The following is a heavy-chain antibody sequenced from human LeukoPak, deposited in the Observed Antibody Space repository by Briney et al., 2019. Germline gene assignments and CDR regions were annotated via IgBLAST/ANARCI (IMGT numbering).Heavy chain of an antibody. D-gene: IGHD4-11*01. J-gene: IGHJ6*03. V-gene: IGHV1-2*02. CDR1: GYTFTGYY. CDR3: ARTTTYYYYYMDV. CDR2: INPSSGGT. Sequence: ASVKVSCKASGYTFTGYYMHWVRQAPGQGLEWMGWINPSSGGTNYAQKFQGRVTMTRDTSISTAYMELSRLRSDDTAVYYCARTTTYYYYYMDVWGKGTTVTISS.